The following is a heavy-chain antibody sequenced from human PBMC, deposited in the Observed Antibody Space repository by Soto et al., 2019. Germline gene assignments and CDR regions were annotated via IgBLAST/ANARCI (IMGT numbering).Heavy chain of an antibody. CDR1: GGSISSSSYY. CDR3: ARQSELGIGGWFDP. J-gene: IGHJ5*02. CDR2: IYYSGST. Sequence: QLQLQESGPGLVKPSETLSLTCTVSGGSISSSSYYWGWIRQPPGKGLEWIGSIYYSGSTYYNPSLKSRVTISVDTSKNQFSLKLSSVTAADTAVYYCARQSELGIGGWFDPWGQGTLVTVSS. D-gene: IGHD7-27*01. V-gene: IGHV4-39*01.